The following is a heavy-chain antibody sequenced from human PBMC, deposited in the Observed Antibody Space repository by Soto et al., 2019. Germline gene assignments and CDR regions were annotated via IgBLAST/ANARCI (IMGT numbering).Heavy chain of an antibody. Sequence: PGGSLRLSCAASGFTFSSYAMHWVRQAPGKGLEWVAIIWYDGSNKIYADSVKGRLTISRDNSKNTLYLQMNSLRAEDTAIYYCARVPEPYCSGGSCYSGGIDYWGHGTLVTVSS. D-gene: IGHD2-15*01. CDR3: ARVPEPYCSGGSCYSGGIDY. J-gene: IGHJ4*01. CDR1: GFTFSSYA. V-gene: IGHV3-33*01. CDR2: IWYDGSNK.